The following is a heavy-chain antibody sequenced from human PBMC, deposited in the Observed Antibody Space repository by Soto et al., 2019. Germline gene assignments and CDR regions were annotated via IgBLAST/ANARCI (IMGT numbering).Heavy chain of an antibody. D-gene: IGHD3-10*01. V-gene: IGHV4-34*01. CDR2: INHSGST. CDR3: ARGMGYGSGSHRFYYYYGMDV. Sequence: SETLSLTCAVYVGSFRGYYWSWIRPPPGKGLEWIGEINHSGSTNYNPSLKSRVTISVDTSKNQFSLKLSPVTAADTAVYYCARGMGYGSGSHRFYYYYGMDVWGQGTTVT. J-gene: IGHJ6*02. CDR1: VGSFRGYY.